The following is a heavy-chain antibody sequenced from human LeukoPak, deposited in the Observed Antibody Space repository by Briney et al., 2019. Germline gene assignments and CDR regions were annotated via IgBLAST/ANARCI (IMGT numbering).Heavy chain of an antibody. CDR3: ARGAAEGLDR. CDR1: GYTFTSYA. D-gene: IGHD6-13*01. J-gene: IGHJ5*02. Sequence: ASVKVSCKASGYTFTSYAMHWVRQAPGQRPEWMGWINTGNGNTKYSQKFQGRVTISRDTSANTAYMEVSSLRSEDTAVYYCARGAAEGLDRWGQGTLVTVSS. CDR2: INTGNGNT. V-gene: IGHV1-3*04.